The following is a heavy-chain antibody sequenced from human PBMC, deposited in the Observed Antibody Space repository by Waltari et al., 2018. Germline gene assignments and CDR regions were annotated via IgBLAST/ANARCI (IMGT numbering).Heavy chain of an antibody. Sequence: QVQLVESGGGVVQPGRSLRLSCAASGFTFSRFGMHWVRQAPGKGLECVSVIWHDVSNEYYVDSVKCRFTISRDNSKNTLYLQMNSLRAEDSAVYYCASQSTTLFDYWGQGTLVTVSS. CDR2: IWHDVSNE. V-gene: IGHV3-33*01. J-gene: IGHJ4*02. D-gene: IGHD2-15*01. CDR3: ASQSTTLFDY. CDR1: GFTFSRFG.